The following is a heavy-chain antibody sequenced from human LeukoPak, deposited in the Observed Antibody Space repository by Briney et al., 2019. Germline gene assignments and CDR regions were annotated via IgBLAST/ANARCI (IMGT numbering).Heavy chain of an antibody. J-gene: IGHJ5*01. Sequence: ASVKVSFKATSRISWVRQAPGQGLEWMGWIGTYGGDTYYAQKFQGRITVTTDTSTSTVYMELRNLRSDDTAVYYCARDLWNFYDDRGYNRDFDSWGQGTLVTVSS. CDR1: TSR. V-gene: IGHV1-18*01. CDR2: IGTYGGDT. D-gene: IGHD3-22*01. CDR3: ARDLWNFYDDRGYNRDFDS.